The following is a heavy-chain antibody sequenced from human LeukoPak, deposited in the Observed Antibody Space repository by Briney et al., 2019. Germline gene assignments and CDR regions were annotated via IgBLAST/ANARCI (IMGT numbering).Heavy chain of an antibody. D-gene: IGHD3-9*01. Sequence: NSGGTNYAQKFQGWVTMTRDTSISTAYMELSRLRSDDTAVYYCARSPLDYDILTADNWFDPWGQGTLVTVSS. J-gene: IGHJ5*02. CDR2: NSGGT. CDR3: ARSPLDYDILTADNWFDP. V-gene: IGHV1-2*04.